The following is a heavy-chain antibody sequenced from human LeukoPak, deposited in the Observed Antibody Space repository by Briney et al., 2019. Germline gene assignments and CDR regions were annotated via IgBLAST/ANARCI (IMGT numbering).Heavy chain of an antibody. D-gene: IGHD5-12*01. V-gene: IGHV4-31*03. Sequence: TLSLTCTVSGGSISSSSYYWSWIRQHPGKGLEWIGYIYYTGSTYYNPSLKSRVTISVHTSKNQFSLRLRSVTAADTAVYYCATAGYSGFDFNFDYWGQGTLVTVSS. CDR2: IYYTGST. J-gene: IGHJ4*02. CDR3: ATAGYSGFDFNFDY. CDR1: GGSISSSSYY.